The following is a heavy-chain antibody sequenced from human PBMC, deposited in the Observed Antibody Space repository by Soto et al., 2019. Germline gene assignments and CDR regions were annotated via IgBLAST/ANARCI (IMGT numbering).Heavy chain of an antibody. J-gene: IGHJ4*02. D-gene: IGHD2-15*01. Sequence: QVQLVQSGAEVKKPGSSVKVSCKASGGTFSSYAISWVRQAPGQGLEWMGGIIPIFGTANYAQKFQGRVTNTAAEYTSTAYMELSSLRSEDTDVYYCARELGVADGYNPKGVYFDYWGQGTLVTVSS. V-gene: IGHV1-69*12. CDR2: IIPIFGTA. CDR3: ARELGVADGYNPKGVYFDY. CDR1: GGTFSSYA.